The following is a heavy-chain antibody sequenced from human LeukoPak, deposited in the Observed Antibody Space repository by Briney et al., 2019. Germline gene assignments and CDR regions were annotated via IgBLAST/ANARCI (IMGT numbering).Heavy chain of an antibody. J-gene: IGHJ3*02. D-gene: IGHD1-1*01. CDR2: IYYSGST. V-gene: IGHV4-59*01. Sequence: SETLSLTCTVSGGSISSYYWSWIRQPPGKGLEWIGYIYYSGSTNYNPSLKSRVTISLDTSKNQSSLKVSSVTAADTAVYYCARDGSSGAFDIWGQGTMVTVSS. CDR3: ARDGSSGAFDI. CDR1: GGSISSYY.